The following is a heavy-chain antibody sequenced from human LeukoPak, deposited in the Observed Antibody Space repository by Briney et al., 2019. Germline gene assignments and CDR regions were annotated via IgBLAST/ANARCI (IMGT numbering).Heavy chain of an antibody. D-gene: IGHD6-19*01. Sequence: GGSLRLSCAASGFTFSDYYMSWIRQTPGKGLEWVSYISSSGSTIYYADSVKGRFTISRDNAKNSLYLQMNSLRAEDTAVYYCASPDSVAGHNFDYWGQGTLVTVSS. J-gene: IGHJ4*02. V-gene: IGHV3-11*01. CDR2: ISSSGSTI. CDR3: ASPDSVAGHNFDY. CDR1: GFTFSDYY.